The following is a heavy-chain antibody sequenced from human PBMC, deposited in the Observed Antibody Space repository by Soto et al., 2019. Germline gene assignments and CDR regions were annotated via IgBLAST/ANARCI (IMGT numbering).Heavy chain of an antibody. CDR1: GFTFNNYV. CDR2: VTANSGVI. J-gene: IGHJ4*02. V-gene: IGHV3-23*01. Sequence: EVQLLESGGGLVQPGGSLGLSCAASGFTFNNYVMTWVRQTPGKGLDWVSLVTANSGVIYYADSVKGRFTVSRDNSKNTLYLQMNSLRAEDTALYYCARYCAADCHRGFDTWAQGTLVTVSS. CDR3: ARYCAADCHRGFDT. D-gene: IGHD2-21*02.